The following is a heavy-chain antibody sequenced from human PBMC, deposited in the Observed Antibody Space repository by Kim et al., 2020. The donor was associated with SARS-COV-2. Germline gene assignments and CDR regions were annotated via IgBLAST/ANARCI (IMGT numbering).Heavy chain of an antibody. J-gene: IGHJ5*02. D-gene: IGHD2-2*01. CDR2: MNPNSGNT. CDR3: ASEFCSSTSCFGWFDP. Sequence: GLEWMGWMNPNSGNTGYAQKFQGRVTMTRNTSISTAYMELSSLRSEDTAVYYCASEFCSSTSCFGWFDPWGQGTLVTVSS. V-gene: IGHV1-8*01.